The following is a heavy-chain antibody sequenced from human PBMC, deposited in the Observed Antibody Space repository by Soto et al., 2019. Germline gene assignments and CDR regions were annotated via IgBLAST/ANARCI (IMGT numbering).Heavy chain of an antibody. V-gene: IGHV4-39*01. D-gene: IGHD1-20*01. CDR1: GGSISSSSYY. CDR3: ATIGGRYNWNPFDY. Sequence: PSETLSLTCTVSGGSISSSSYYWGWIRQPPGKGLEWIGSIYYSGSTYYNPSLKSRVTISVDTSKNQFSLKLSSVTAADTAVYYCATIGGRYNWNPFDYWGQGTLVTVSS. J-gene: IGHJ4*02. CDR2: IYYSGST.